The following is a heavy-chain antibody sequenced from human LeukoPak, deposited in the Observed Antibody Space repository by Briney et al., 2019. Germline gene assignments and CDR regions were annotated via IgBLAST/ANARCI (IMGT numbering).Heavy chain of an antibody. Sequence: PGGSLRLSCVASGFTFSSRDWMTWVRQAPGKGLEWVANIKQDGSEKNYVDSVKGRFTISRDNAKNSVDLQMNSLRVEDTAVYYCAKALPPYCSGGSCYRNRDYYYYYMDVWGKGTTVTVSS. J-gene: IGHJ6*03. D-gene: IGHD2-15*01. CDR2: IKQDGSEK. CDR3: AKALPPYCSGGSCYRNRDYYYYYMDV. V-gene: IGHV3-7*03. CDR1: GFTFSSRDW.